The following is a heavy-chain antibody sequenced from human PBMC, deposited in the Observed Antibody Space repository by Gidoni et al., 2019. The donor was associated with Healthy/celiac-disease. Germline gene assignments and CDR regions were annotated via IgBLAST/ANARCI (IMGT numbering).Heavy chain of an antibody. J-gene: IGHJ4*02. Sequence: QVQLVESGGGVVQPGRSLRLSCAASGFTFSSYGMHWVRQAPGKGLGWVAVIWYDGSNKYYADSVKGRFTISRDNSKNTLYLQMNSLRAEDTAVYYCARDLYDSSGYLPFGYWGQGTLVTVSS. D-gene: IGHD3-22*01. V-gene: IGHV3-33*01. CDR1: GFTFSSYG. CDR3: ARDLYDSSGYLPFGY. CDR2: IWYDGSNK.